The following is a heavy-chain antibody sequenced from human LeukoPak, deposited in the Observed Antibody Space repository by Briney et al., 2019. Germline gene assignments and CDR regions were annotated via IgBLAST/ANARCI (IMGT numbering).Heavy chain of an antibody. CDR2: ISAYNGNT. D-gene: IGHD2-15*01. Sequence: ASVKVSCKASGYTFTSYGISWVRQAPGQGLEWMGWISAYNGNTNYAQKLQGRVTMTTDTCTSTAYMELRSLRSDDTAVYYCARVPLGYCSGGSCYSDAFDIWGQGTMVTVSS. CDR3: ARVPLGYCSGGSCYSDAFDI. V-gene: IGHV1-18*01. CDR1: GYTFTSYG. J-gene: IGHJ3*02.